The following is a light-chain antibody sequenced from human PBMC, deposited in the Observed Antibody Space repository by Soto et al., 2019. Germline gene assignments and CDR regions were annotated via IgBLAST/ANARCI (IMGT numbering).Light chain of an antibody. CDR3: QQRSDWQWT. Sequence: VVLTQSPDTVSVSPGGRTIISCRASQSLNNNLAWYQQRPGQAPRLLVYDTTKRAPGVPARFIGSGSGTAFTLTISSLEPEDFAVYYCQQRSDWQWTFGQGTKVEVQ. J-gene: IGKJ1*01. V-gene: IGKV3D-11*02. CDR2: DTT. CDR1: QSLNNN.